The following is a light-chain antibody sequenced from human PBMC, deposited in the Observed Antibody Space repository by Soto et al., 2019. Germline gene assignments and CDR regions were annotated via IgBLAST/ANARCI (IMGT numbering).Light chain of an antibody. J-gene: IGKJ1*01. V-gene: IGKV1-6*01. CDR1: QDIRTE. Sequence: AVQLTQSPSSLSASVGDRVTITCRASQDIRTELGWYQQRPGKAPSLLIYATSTLQSGVPSRFSGSGSGTDFTLTITGLQPEDFATYYFLQDFNYPRTFGQGTKV. CDR2: ATS. CDR3: LQDFNYPRT.